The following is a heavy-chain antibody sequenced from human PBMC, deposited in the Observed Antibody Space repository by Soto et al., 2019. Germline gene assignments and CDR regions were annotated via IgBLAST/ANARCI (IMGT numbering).Heavy chain of an antibody. V-gene: IGHV3-7*03. J-gene: IGHJ6*03. D-gene: IGHD2-8*01. Sequence: PGGSLRLSCAASGFTFSSYWMYWVRQAPGKGLEWVANIKGGGGGKNYADSVKGRFTISRDNSKNTLYLQMNSLRAEDTAVYYCARDIVLMVYGDYYMDVWGKGTTVTVSS. CDR3: ARDIVLMVYGDYYMDV. CDR1: GFTFSSYW. CDR2: IKGGGGGK.